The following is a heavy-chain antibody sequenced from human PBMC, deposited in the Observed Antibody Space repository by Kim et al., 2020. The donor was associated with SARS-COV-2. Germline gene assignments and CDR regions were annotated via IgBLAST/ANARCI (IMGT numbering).Heavy chain of an antibody. CDR1: GGTFSSYA. V-gene: IGHV1-69*04. Sequence: SVKVSCKASGGTFSSYAISWVRQAPGQGLEWMGRIIPILGIANYAQKFQGRVTITADKSTSTAYMELSSLRSEDTAVYYCARGGNRDGYSTGVFDYWGQGTLVTVSS. J-gene: IGHJ4*02. CDR2: IIPILGIA. CDR3: ARGGNRDGYSTGVFDY. D-gene: IGHD4-4*01.